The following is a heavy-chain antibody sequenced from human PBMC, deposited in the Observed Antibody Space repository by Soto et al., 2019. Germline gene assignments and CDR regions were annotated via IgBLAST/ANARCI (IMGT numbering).Heavy chain of an antibody. Sequence: GGSLRLSCAASGFTFSSYAMSWVRQAPGKGLEWVSAISGSGGSTYYADSVKGRFTISRDNSKNTLYLQMNSLRAEDTAVYYCARDTIPDDYGSPMNVWGQGTTVTVSS. CDR3: ARDTIPDDYGSPMNV. CDR1: GFTFSSYA. V-gene: IGHV3-23*01. D-gene: IGHD3-10*01. CDR2: ISGSGGST. J-gene: IGHJ6*02.